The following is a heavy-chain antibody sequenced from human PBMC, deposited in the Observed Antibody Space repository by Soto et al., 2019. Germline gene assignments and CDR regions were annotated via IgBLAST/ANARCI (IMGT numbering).Heavy chain of an antibody. CDR3: AQEVDAFDM. CDR1: GFTFSGYA. V-gene: IGHV3-30*18. J-gene: IGHJ3*02. CDR2: ISYDGRDK. Sequence: GQLVESGGGVVQPGRSLTLSYAASGFTFSGYAMHWLRQAPGKGLEWVAFISYDGRDKFHADSVKGRFTISRDNSKNTLYLQMNSLRAEDTAVYYCAQEVDAFDMWGQGTMVTVSS.